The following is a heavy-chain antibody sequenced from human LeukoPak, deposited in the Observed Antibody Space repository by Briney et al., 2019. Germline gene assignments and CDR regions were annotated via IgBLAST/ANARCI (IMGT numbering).Heavy chain of an antibody. Sequence: ASVKVSCKASGYTFTSYDIHWVRQAPGQGLEWMGWINPNSGGTNYAQKFQGRVTMTRDTSISTAYMELSRLRSDDTAVYYCARGSYSDSSGYTSYWGQGTLVTVSS. J-gene: IGHJ4*02. CDR1: GYTFTSYD. D-gene: IGHD3-22*01. V-gene: IGHV1-2*02. CDR2: INPNSGGT. CDR3: ARGSYSDSSGYTSY.